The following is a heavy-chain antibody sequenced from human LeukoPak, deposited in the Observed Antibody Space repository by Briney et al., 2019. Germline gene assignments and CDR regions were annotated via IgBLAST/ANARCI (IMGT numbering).Heavy chain of an antibody. J-gene: IGHJ6*02. D-gene: IGHD3-3*01. CDR2: ISSNGVSP. V-gene: IGHV3-64*01. CDR1: GFTFSSYA. CDR3: ASSRSPVLRFLEWFNYYYGMDV. Sequence: GGSLRLSCAASGFTFSSYAMHWVRQAPGKGLEYVSAISSNGVSPYYANSVKGRFTISRDNSKNTLYLQMGSLRAEDMAVYYCASSRSPVLRFLEWFNYYYGMDVWGQGTTVTVSS.